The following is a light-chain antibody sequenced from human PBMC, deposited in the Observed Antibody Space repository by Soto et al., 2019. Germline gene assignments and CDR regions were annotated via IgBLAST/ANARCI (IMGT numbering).Light chain of an antibody. V-gene: IGLV2-14*01. CDR2: EVG. CDR3: SSNTTSRGV. J-gene: IGLJ1*01. Sequence: QSVLTQPASVSGSPGQSITISCTGTSSDVGGYNYVSWYQHHPGRAPKLIIYEVGIRPSGVSRRFSGSKSGNTASLTISGLQAEDEADYYCSSNTTSRGVFGTGTKVTVL. CDR1: SSDVGGYNY.